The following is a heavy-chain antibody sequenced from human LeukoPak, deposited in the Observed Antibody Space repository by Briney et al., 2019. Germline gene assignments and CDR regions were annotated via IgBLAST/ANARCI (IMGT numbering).Heavy chain of an antibody. CDR2: IIPILGIA. Sequence: ASVKVSCKASGGTFSSYAISWVRQAPGQGLEWMGRIIPILGIANYAQKFQGRVTITADKSTSTAYMELSSLRSEDTAVYYCAREGPCSGGSCPPNNYYYYGMDVWGQGTTATVSS. CDR1: GGTFSSYA. J-gene: IGHJ6*02. D-gene: IGHD2-15*01. CDR3: AREGPCSGGSCPPNNYYYYGMDV. V-gene: IGHV1-69*04.